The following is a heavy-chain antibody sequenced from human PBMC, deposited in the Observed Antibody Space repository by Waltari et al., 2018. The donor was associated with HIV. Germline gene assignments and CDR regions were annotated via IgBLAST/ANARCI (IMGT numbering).Heavy chain of an antibody. V-gene: IGHV3-30*02. D-gene: IGHD5-18*01. CDR2: IRYDGSNK. J-gene: IGHJ4*02. CDR1: GFTFSSSG. CDR3: AKGYSYGHDY. Sequence: QVQLVESGGGVVQPGGSLRLSCAASGFTFSSSGMHWVRQAPGKGLEWVAFIRYDGSNKYYADSVKGRFTISRDNSKNTLYLQMNSLRAEDTAVYYCAKGYSYGHDYWGQGTLVTVSS.